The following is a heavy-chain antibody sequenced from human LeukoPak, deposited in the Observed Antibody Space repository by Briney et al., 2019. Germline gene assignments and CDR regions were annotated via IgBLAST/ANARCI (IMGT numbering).Heavy chain of an antibody. CDR3: ARFKVGSNATQKNAFDV. CDR2: ISFDAAKE. CDR1: GFTFSNYA. V-gene: IGHV3-30*17. Sequence: PGGSLRLSCAASGFTFSNYAMHWVRQAPGKGLEWVAVISFDAAKEYFGKSVKGRFTIPRDNSKSTLFLQMHSLRVEDTALYFCARFKVGSNATQKNAFDVWGRGTVVTVSS. D-gene: IGHD1-26*01. J-gene: IGHJ3*01.